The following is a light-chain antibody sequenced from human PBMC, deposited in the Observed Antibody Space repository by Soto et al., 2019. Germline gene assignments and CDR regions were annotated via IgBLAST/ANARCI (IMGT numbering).Light chain of an antibody. V-gene: IGKV3-20*01. CDR2: GAF. CDR1: QSVGSSS. CDR3: QVCGRSLVT. Sequence: EIVLTQSPGTLSLSPGERATLPCRASQSVGSSSLAWYQQKPDQSTKLRIYGAFSRATRILDRFSGSGAGTDFILTISRREPEDLAVYDFQVCGRSLVTVGGGTKGESK. J-gene: IGKJ4*01.